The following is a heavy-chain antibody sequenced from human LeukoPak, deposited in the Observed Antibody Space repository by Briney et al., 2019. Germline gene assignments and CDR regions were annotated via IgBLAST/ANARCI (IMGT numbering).Heavy chain of an antibody. CDR1: GYTFTGYY. CDR2: INHNSGGT. J-gene: IGHJ4*02. Sequence: ASVKVSCKASGYTFTGYYMHWVRQAPGQGLEWMGWINHNSGGTNYAQKFQGRVTMTGDTSISTAYMELSGLRSDDTAMYYCARYSGYDYVIDHWGQGTLVTVSS. V-gene: IGHV1-2*02. CDR3: ARYSGYDYVIDH. D-gene: IGHD5-12*01.